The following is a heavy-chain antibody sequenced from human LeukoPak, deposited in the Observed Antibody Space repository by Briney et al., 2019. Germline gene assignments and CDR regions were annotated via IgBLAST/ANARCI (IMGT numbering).Heavy chain of an antibody. Sequence: SQTLSLTCTVSGDSISSGDYYWSWIRQPAGKGLEWIGRISSSGSTNYNPSLKSRVTISVDTSKNQFPLKLSSVTAADTAVYFCARGPYSYDSSGAFDIWGQGTMVTVSS. CDR3: ARGPYSYDSSGAFDI. V-gene: IGHV4-61*02. CDR1: GDSISSGDYY. D-gene: IGHD3-22*01. CDR2: ISSSGST. J-gene: IGHJ3*02.